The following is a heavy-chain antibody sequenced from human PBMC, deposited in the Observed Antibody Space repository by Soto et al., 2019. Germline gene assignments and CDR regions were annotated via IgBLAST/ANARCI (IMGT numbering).Heavy chain of an antibody. D-gene: IGHD2-2*01. CDR3: ARAIPLGYCSSRSCYEGIYY. J-gene: IGHJ4*02. CDR2: INAGNGNT. CDR1: GYTFTSYG. V-gene: IGHV1-3*01. Sequence: QVQLVQSGAEVKKPGASVKVSCRASGYTFTSYGLHWVRQTPGQGLEWMGWINAGNGNTKFSKKFQGRVSITRDTSASKAYMELSSLTSEDTAVYYCARAIPLGYCSSRSCYEGIYYLGQGALVPVSS.